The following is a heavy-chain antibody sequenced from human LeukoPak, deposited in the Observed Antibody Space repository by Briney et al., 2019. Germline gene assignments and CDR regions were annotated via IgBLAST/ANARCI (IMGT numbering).Heavy chain of an antibody. CDR1: GGSISSYY. CDR3: ARVRRMVSYFDL. J-gene: IGHJ2*01. D-gene: IGHD5-18*01. V-gene: IGHV4-4*07. CDR2: IYTSGST. Sequence: SETLSLTCTVSGGSISSYYWSWIRQPAGKGLEWIGRIYTSGSTSYNPSLKSRVTMSVDTSKNQFSLKLSSVTAADTAVYYCARVRRMVSYFDLWGRGTLVTVSS.